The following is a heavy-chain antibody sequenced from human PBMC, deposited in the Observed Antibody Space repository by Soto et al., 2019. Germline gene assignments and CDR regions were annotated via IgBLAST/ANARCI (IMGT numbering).Heavy chain of an antibody. CDR3: VKSIRRGGYCSGGSCLEIYYGMDV. CDR2: ISSNGGST. V-gene: IGHV3-64D*08. J-gene: IGHJ6*02. Sequence: GGSLRLSCSASGFTFSSYAMHWVRQAPGKGLEYVSAISSNGGSTYYADSVKGRFTISRDNSKNTLYLQMSSLRAEDTAVYYCVKSIRRGGYCSGGSCLEIYYGMDVWGQGTTVTSP. D-gene: IGHD2-15*01. CDR1: GFTFSSYA.